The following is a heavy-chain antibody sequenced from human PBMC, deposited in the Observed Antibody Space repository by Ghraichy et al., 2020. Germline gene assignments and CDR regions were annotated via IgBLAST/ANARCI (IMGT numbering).Heavy chain of an antibody. D-gene: IGHD3-3*02. J-gene: IGHJ4*02. V-gene: IGHV4-38-2*02. CDR3: MRDGAAGHLDS. CDR1: GYFISSGYY. Sequence: SETLSLTCAASGYFISSGYYWGLTRQPPGKGLEWIGSIYHTRSTYYKPSLKSRVTISVDIPNNQLSLKLNSVTAADTAVYYCMRDGAAGHLDSSVQGVLDTVSS. CDR2: IYHTRST.